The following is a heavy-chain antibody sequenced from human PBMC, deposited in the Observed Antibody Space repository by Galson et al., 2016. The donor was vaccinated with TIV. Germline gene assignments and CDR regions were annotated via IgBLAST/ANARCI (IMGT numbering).Heavy chain of an antibody. D-gene: IGHD5-24*01. CDR1: GGSINNYY. J-gene: IGHJ4*02. Sequence: SETLSLTCNVSGGSINNYYWTWIRQPPGKGLEWIGYVYYTGGTNYSPSLKSRATISVDTSQNHFSLKLNSVTAADTAVYYCERLNRVNWEMGYWGQGKLVTVSS. V-gene: IGHV4-59*01. CDR2: VYYTGGT. CDR3: ERLNRVNWEMGY.